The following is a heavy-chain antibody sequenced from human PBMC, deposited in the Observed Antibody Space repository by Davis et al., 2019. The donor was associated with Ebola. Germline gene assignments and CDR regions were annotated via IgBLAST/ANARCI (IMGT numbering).Heavy chain of an antibody. CDR1: GGSISSYY. CDR2: IYYSGST. V-gene: IGHV4-59*01. D-gene: IGHD5-12*01. J-gene: IGHJ4*02. CDR3: ARGRKDIVATPFDY. Sequence: PSETLSLTCTVSGGSISSYYWSWIRQPPGKGLEWIGYIYYSGSTNYNPSLKSRVTISVDTSKNQFSLKLSSVTAADTAVYYCARGRKDIVATPFDYWGQGTLVTVSS.